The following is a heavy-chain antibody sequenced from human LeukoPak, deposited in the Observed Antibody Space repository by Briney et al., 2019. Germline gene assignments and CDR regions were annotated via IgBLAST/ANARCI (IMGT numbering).Heavy chain of an antibody. CDR2: IIPIFGTA. J-gene: IGHJ4*02. V-gene: IGHV1-69*01. CDR3: ASSKETTYYYFDY. D-gene: IGHD2/OR15-2a*01. CDR1: GGTFSSYA. Sequence: SVKVSCKASGGTFSSYAISWVRQAPGQGLEWMGGIIPIFGTANYAQKFQGRVTITADESTSTAYMGLSSLRSEDTAVYYCASSKETTYYYFDYWGQGTLVTVSS.